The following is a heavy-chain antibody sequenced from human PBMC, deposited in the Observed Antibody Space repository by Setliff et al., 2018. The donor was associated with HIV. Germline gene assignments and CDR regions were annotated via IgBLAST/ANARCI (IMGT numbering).Heavy chain of an antibody. CDR3: ARPLNTAMFYFVY. V-gene: IGHV3-30*15. CDR2: IAHDGSYK. CDR1: GFTFSDHA. D-gene: IGHD5-18*01. J-gene: IGHJ4*02. Sequence: PGGSLRLSCAASGFTFSDHAIHWVRQAPDKGLDWLAVIAHDGSYKYYAGSVKGRFTLSRDDSKSTLYLQMSSLTPEDTAVYYCARPLNTAMFYFVYWGQGTPVTVSS.